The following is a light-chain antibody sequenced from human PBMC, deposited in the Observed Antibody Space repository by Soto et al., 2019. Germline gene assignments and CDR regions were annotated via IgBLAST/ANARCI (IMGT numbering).Light chain of an antibody. V-gene: IGLV1-44*01. CDR1: SSNIGSNI. Sequence: QSVLTQPPSASGTPGQRVTISCSGSSSNIGSNIVNWYQQLPGTAPKLLIYSNNQRPSGVPDRFSGSKSGTSASLAISGLQSEDEADYYCAAWDDSLKVVVFGGGTKLTVL. CDR2: SNN. CDR3: AAWDDSLKVVV. J-gene: IGLJ2*01.